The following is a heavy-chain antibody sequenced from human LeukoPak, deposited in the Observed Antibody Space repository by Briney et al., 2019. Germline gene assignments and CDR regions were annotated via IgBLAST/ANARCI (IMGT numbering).Heavy chain of an antibody. CDR1: GFTFRAYG. D-gene: IGHD6-13*01. Sequence: GRSLRLSCAASGFTFRAYGMHWVRQAPGKGLEWLAIISYDGSNTYYADSVKGRFTISRDNSKNTLYLQMDSLRAEDTAVYYCAKEGDSSSSWYLSNYFDYWGQGTLVTVTS. CDR3: AKEGDSSSSWYLSNYFDY. J-gene: IGHJ4*02. CDR2: ISYDGSNT. V-gene: IGHV3-30*18.